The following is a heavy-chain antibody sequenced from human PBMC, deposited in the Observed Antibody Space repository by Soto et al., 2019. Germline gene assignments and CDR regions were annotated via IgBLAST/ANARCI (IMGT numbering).Heavy chain of an antibody. CDR2: INPSGDST. CDR3: AKVDVSTAGSFDY. Sequence: GGSLRLSCVASGFTFSRHGLSWVRQAPGKGLEWVSTINPSGDSTFYADSVKGRFTISRDNSKNTVYLQMNSLSVGDTTVYLCAKVDVSTAGSFDYWGQGALVTVSS. J-gene: IGHJ4*02. D-gene: IGHD6-13*01. V-gene: IGHV3-23*01. CDR1: GFTFSRHG.